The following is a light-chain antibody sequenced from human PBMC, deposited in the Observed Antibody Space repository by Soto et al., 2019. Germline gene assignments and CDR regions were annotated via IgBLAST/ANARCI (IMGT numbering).Light chain of an antibody. CDR1: XXXXNW. J-gene: IGKJ1*01. Sequence: QSPSTLSASVXXRXTITXXXXXXXXNWLAWYQQKPGKAPKLLIYDVSNLESGVPSRFRGSGSGTEFTLTISSLQPDDVATYYCQQYNTFWTFGQGTKVEIK. V-gene: IGKV1-5*01. CDR3: QQYNTFWT. CDR2: DVS.